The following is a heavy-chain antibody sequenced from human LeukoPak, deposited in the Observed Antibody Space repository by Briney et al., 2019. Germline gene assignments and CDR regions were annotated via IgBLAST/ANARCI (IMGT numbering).Heavy chain of an antibody. V-gene: IGHV1-8*02. D-gene: IGHD3-9*01. CDR3: AAGTLRYFDWLLSPYYFDY. CDR2: MNPNSGNT. J-gene: IGHJ4*02. CDR1: GYTFTSYD. Sequence: ASVKVSCKASGYTFTSYDINWVRQATGQGLEWMGWMNPNSGNTGYAQKFQGRVTMTEDTSTDTAYMELSSLRSEDTAVYYCAAGTLRYFDWLLSPYYFDYWGQGTLVTVSS.